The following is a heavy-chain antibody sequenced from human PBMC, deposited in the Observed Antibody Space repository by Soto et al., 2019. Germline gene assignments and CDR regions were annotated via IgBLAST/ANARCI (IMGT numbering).Heavy chain of an antibody. CDR2: ISAYNGNT. Sequence: ASVKVSCKASGYTFTSYGISWVRQAPGQGLEWMGWISAYNGNTSYAQKLQGSVTMTTDTSTSTAYMELRSLRSDDTAVYYCATSRGGYCSSTSCYKEPYYYYGMDVWGQGTTVTAP. J-gene: IGHJ6*02. D-gene: IGHD2-2*02. CDR1: GYTFTSYG. V-gene: IGHV1-18*01. CDR3: ATSRGGYCSSTSCYKEPYYYYGMDV.